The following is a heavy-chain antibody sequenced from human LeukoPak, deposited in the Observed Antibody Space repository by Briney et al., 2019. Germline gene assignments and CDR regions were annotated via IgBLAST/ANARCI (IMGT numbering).Heavy chain of an antibody. CDR1: GGSFSGYY. V-gene: IGHV4-34*01. J-gene: IGHJ5*02. Sequence: SETLSLTCAVYGGSFSGYYWSWIRQPPGKGLEWIGEINHSGSTNYNPSLKSRVTISVDTSKNQFSLKLSSVTAADTAVYYCARSPHRGSGYYYFSGNWFDPWGQGTLVTVSS. CDR2: INHSGST. D-gene: IGHD3-22*01. CDR3: ARSPHRGSGYYYFSGNWFDP.